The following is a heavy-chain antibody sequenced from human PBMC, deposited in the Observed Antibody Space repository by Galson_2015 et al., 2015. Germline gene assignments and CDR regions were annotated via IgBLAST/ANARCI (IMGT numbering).Heavy chain of an antibody. Sequence: SLRLSCAASGFIFSSSAMSWVRRAPGKGLEWVSAITGSGHSTYYADSVRGRFTVSRDNSKNTLYLQMNSLRAEDTAVYYCATGRTIYNFDYWGQGTLVTVSS. CDR1: GFIFSSSA. J-gene: IGHJ4*02. V-gene: IGHV3-23*01. CDR2: ITGSGHST. CDR3: ATGRTIYNFDY. D-gene: IGHD1-7*01.